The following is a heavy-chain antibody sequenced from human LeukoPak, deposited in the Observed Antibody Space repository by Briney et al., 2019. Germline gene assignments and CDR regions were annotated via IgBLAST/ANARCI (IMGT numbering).Heavy chain of an antibody. V-gene: IGHV4-59*01. CDR3: ARTRGQYQDFDY. D-gene: IGHD2-2*01. Sequence: SETLSLTCTVSGVSISSYYWSWLRPPPGKGLEWIGYIYYSESTNYNPSLKSRVTISVDTSKNQFSLKLSSVTAADTAVYYCARTRGQYQDFDYWGQGALVTVSS. CDR1: GVSISSYY. CDR2: IYYSEST. J-gene: IGHJ4*02.